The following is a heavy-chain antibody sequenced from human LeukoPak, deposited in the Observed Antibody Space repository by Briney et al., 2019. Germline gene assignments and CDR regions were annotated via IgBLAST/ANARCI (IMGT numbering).Heavy chain of an antibody. Sequence: GGSLRLSCAASGFTFSSYWMSWVRQAPGKGLEWVANIKQDGSEKYYVDSVKGRFTISRDNAKNSLYLQMNSLRAEDTAVYYCARSFDIVVVPAAAFDIWGQGTMVTVSS. CDR3: ARSFDIVVVPAAAFDI. V-gene: IGHV3-7*01. CDR2: IKQDGSEK. CDR1: GFTFSSYW. D-gene: IGHD2-2*01. J-gene: IGHJ3*02.